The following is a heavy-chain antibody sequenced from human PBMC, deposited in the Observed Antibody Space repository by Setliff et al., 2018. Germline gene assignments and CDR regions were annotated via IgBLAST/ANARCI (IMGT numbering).Heavy chain of an antibody. CDR1: GFTFSSYA. J-gene: IGHJ6*02. V-gene: IGHV3-30-3*01. CDR3: ARDLYYYDSSGPYASGYYYYYGMDV. D-gene: IGHD3-22*01. CDR2: ISYDGSNK. Sequence: PGESLKISCAASGFTFSSYAMHWVRQAPGKGLEWVAVISYDGSNKYYADSVKGRFTISRDNSKNTLYLQMNSLRAEDTAVYYCARDLYYYDSSGPYASGYYYYYGMDVWGQGTTVTVSS.